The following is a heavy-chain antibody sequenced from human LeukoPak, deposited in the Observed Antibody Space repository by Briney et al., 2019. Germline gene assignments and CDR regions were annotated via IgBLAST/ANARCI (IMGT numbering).Heavy chain of an antibody. J-gene: IGHJ4*02. D-gene: IGHD1-26*01. CDR1: GFTLSSYD. CDR2: ISGNGYA. V-gene: IGHV3-23*01. Sequence: GGSLRLSCAASGFTLSSYDMIWVRQAPGKGLEWVSAISGNGYAYYADSVKGRFTISRDNSKNTLYLQMSSLRAEDTAVYYCAKRGAEVGTTVAPGDYWGQGTLLTVSS. CDR3: AKRGAEVGTTVAPGDY.